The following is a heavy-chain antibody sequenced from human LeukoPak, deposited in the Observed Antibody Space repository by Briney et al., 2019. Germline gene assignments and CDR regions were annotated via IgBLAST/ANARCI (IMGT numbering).Heavy chain of an antibody. J-gene: IGHJ4*02. CDR1: GYTFTDYY. CDR3: ARDGGYRGGYGIYDY. D-gene: IGHD1-26*01. V-gene: IGHV1-2*02. CDR2: INPNSGAT. Sequence: ASVKVSCKPSGYTFTDYYMHWVRPAPGQGLEWMGWINPNSGATKYAQKFQGRVTMTRDSSISTLYMELSRLTSDDTAGYFCARDGGYRGGYGIYDYWGQGTLVTVSS.